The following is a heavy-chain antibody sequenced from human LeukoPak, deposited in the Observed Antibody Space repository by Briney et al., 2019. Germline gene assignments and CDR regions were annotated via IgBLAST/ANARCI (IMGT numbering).Heavy chain of an antibody. V-gene: IGHV3-23*01. D-gene: IGHD6-19*01. J-gene: IGHJ4*02. CDR3: AKGDGQSLVPDY. CDR2: ISGSGGST. CDR1: GFTFSSYA. Sequence: GGSLRLSCAASGFTFSSYAMSWVRQAPGKGLEWVSAISGSGGSTYYADSVKGRFTISRDNSKNTLYLQMNSLRAEDTVVYYCAKGDGQSLVPDYWGQGTLVTVSS.